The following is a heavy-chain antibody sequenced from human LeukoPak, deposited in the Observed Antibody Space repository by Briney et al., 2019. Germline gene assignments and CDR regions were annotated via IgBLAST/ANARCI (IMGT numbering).Heavy chain of an antibody. Sequence: SETLSLTCTVSGGSISSYYWSWIRQPAGKGLEWIGRIDTSGNTNYKPSLKSRVTISVDTSKNQFSLKLSSVTAADTAVYYCAAAGSYYKEYFDYWGQGTLVTVSS. CDR2: IDTSGNT. CDR3: AAAGSYYKEYFDY. V-gene: IGHV4-4*07. CDR1: GGSISSYY. J-gene: IGHJ4*02. D-gene: IGHD3-10*01.